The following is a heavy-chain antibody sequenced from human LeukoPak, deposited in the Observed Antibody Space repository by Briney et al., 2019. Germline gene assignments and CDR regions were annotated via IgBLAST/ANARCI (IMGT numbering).Heavy chain of an antibody. CDR3: AKDGGGYCNNSSC. CDR1: GFTFSSYS. V-gene: IGHV3-48*01. D-gene: IGHD2-2*01. Sequence: PGGSLRLSCAASGFTFSSYSMNWVRQAPGKGLEWVSYISSSSSTIYYADSVRGRFTIYRDNSKDTLYLQMNSLGAADTAVYYCAKDGGGYCNNSSCWGQGTLVTVSS. J-gene: IGHJ4*02. CDR2: ISSSSSTI.